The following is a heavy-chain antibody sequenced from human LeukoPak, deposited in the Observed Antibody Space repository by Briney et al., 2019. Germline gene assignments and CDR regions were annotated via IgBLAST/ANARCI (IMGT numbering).Heavy chain of an antibody. CDR1: GGSFSGYY. D-gene: IGHD3-10*01. V-gene: IGHV4-34*01. Sequence: SETLSLTCAVYGGSFSGYYWSWIRQPPGKGLEWIGEINHSGSTNYNPSLKSRVTISVDTSKNQFSLKLSSVTAADTAVYYCARGGSGSYYKSQVRRYFDYWGQGTLVTVSS. J-gene: IGHJ4*02. CDR2: INHSGST. CDR3: ARGGSGSYYKSQVRRYFDY.